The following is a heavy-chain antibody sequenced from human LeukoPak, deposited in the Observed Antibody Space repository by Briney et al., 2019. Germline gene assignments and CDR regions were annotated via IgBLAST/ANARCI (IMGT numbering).Heavy chain of an antibody. D-gene: IGHD3-22*01. J-gene: IGHJ4*02. Sequence: SETLSLTCTVSGGSISSSSYYWGWIRQPPGKGLEWIGSIYYSGSTYYNPSLKSRVTISVDTSKNQFSLKLSSVTAADTAVYYCARHYRDSDYYDSSGYLDYWGQGTLVTVSS. V-gene: IGHV4-39*01. CDR2: IYYSGST. CDR1: GGSISSSSYY. CDR3: ARHYRDSDYYDSSGYLDY.